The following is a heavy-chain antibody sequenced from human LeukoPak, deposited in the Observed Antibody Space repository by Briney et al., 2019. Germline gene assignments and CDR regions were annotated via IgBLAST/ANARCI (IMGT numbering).Heavy chain of an antibody. CDR2: INPSGGST. Sequence: ASVKVSCQASGYTFTSSYMHWVRQAPGQGVEWMGIINPSGGSTSYAQKFQGRVTMTRDTSTSTVYMELSSLRSEDTAVYYCARASWQGGFDYWGQGTLVTVSS. CDR3: ARASWQGGFDY. CDR1: GYTFTSSY. J-gene: IGHJ4*02. D-gene: IGHD3-16*01. V-gene: IGHV1-46*01.